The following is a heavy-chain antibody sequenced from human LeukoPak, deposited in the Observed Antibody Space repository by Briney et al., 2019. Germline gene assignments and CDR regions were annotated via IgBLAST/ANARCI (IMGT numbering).Heavy chain of an antibody. V-gene: IGHV1-69*04. Sequence: SVKVSCKTSGYTFTGYYMHWVRQAPGQGLEWMGRIIPILGIANYAQKFQARVTLTADKSTSTAYMELSSLRSDDTAVYYCARASQDYYGSGSYYRGGDAFDIWGQGTMVTVSS. CDR2: IIPILGIA. J-gene: IGHJ3*02. D-gene: IGHD3-10*01. CDR3: ARASQDYYGSGSYYRGGDAFDI. CDR1: GYTFTGYY.